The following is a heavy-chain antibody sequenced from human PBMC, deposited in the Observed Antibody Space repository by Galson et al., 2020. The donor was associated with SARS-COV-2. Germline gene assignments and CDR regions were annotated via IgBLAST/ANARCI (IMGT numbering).Heavy chain of an antibody. CDR2: IYSGGST. Sequence: QAGGSLRLYCAASGFTVSSNYMSWVRQAPGKGLEWVTVIYSGGSTSYADSVKGRFTISRHNYKNTLYLQMNSLRAEDTAVYYCARDLVYYGMDVWGQGTTVTVSS. CDR3: ARDLVYYGMDV. J-gene: IGHJ6*02. D-gene: IGHD6-6*01. CDR1: GFTVSSNY. V-gene: IGHV3-53*04.